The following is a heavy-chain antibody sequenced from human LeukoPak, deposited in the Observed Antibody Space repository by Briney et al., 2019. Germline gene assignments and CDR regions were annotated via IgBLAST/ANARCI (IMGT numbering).Heavy chain of an antibody. J-gene: IGHJ4*02. D-gene: IGHD1-7*01. Sequence: SETLSLTCTVSGGSISSYYWSWIRQPPGKGLEWIGYIYYSGSSNYNPSLKSRVTISVDTSKNQFSLKLSSVTAADTAVYYCARDGELELRGSFVDWGQGTLVTVSS. V-gene: IGHV4-59*12. CDR3: ARDGELELRGSFVD. CDR2: IYYSGSS. CDR1: GGSISSYY.